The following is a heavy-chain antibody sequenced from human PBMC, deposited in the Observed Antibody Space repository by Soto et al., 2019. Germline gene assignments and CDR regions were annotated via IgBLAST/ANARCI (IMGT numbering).Heavy chain of an antibody. CDR1: GFTVSSNY. Sequence: EVQLVESGGGLVQPGGSLRLSCAASGFTVSSNYMSWVRQAPGKGLEWVSVIYSGGSTYYADSVKGRFTISRDNSKNTLYLQMNSLRAEDTAVYYCARDQGYCSSTSCYSFDYWGQGTLVTVSS. CDR2: IYSGGST. J-gene: IGHJ4*02. CDR3: ARDQGYCSSTSCYSFDY. V-gene: IGHV3-66*01. D-gene: IGHD2-2*01.